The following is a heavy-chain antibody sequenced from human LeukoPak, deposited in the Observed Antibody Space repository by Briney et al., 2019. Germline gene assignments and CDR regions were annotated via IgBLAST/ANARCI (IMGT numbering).Heavy chain of an antibody. D-gene: IGHD2-2*01. CDR3: ARGGYCSSTSCFMNWFDP. CDR2: IIPILGIA. J-gene: IGHJ5*02. Sequence: ASVKVSCKASGGTFSSYAISWVRQAPGQGLEWMGRIIPILGIANYAQKFQGRVTITADKSTSTAYMELSSLRSEDTAVYYCARGGYCSSTSCFMNWFDPWGQGTLVTVSS. V-gene: IGHV1-69*04. CDR1: GGTFSSYA.